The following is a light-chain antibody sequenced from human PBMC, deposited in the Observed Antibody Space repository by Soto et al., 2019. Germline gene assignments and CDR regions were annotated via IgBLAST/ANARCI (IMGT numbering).Light chain of an antibody. CDR2: AAS. Sequence: DIQLTQSQSFLSASVGDRVTITCRASQGISSYLACYQQKPGKAPKLLIYAASTLQSGVPSRFSGSGSGTEFTLTISSLQPEDFATYYCQQLNSYLLTFGGGTKVDIK. CDR1: QGISSY. V-gene: IGKV1-9*01. J-gene: IGKJ4*01. CDR3: QQLNSYLLT.